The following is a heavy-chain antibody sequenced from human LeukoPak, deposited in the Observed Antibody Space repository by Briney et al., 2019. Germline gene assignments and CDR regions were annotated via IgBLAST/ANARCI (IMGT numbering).Heavy chain of an antibody. Sequence: SETLSLTCAVYGGSFSGYYWSWICQPPGKGLEWIGEINHSGSTNYNPSLKSRVTISVDTSKKQFSLKLRSVTAADTAVYYCARGPHPGNNYYYYMDVWGKGTTVTVSS. CDR1: GGSFSGYY. V-gene: IGHV4-34*01. D-gene: IGHD1-1*01. CDR2: INHSGST. J-gene: IGHJ6*03. CDR3: ARGPHPGNNYYYYMDV.